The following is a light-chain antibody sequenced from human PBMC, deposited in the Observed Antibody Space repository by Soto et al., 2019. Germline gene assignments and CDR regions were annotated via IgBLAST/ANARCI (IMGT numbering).Light chain of an antibody. V-gene: IGLV2-14*01. CDR2: EVN. CDR1: SSDVGGYNY. Sequence: QSVLTQPASMSGSPGQTITISCTGSSSDVGGYNYVSWYQQHPGKAPKLMIYEVNNRPSGVSNRFSGSKSGNTASLTISGLQAEDEADYYCSSFTSSSTQVLGGGTKLTVL. J-gene: IGLJ3*02. CDR3: SSFTSSSTQV.